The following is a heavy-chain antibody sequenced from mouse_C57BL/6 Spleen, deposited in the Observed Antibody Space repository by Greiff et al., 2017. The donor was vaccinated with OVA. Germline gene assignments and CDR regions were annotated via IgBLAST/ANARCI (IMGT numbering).Heavy chain of an antibody. CDR2: INPYNGGT. Sequence: VQLQQSGPVLVKPGASVKMSCKASGYTFTDYYMNWVKQSPGKSLEWIGVINPYNGGTSYDQKFKGKATLTVDKSSSTAYMELNSLTSEDSAVYYCARYTTVVATDAMDYWGQGTSVTVSS. D-gene: IGHD1-1*01. J-gene: IGHJ4*01. CDR3: ARYTTVVATDAMDY. CDR1: GYTFTDYY. V-gene: IGHV1-19*01.